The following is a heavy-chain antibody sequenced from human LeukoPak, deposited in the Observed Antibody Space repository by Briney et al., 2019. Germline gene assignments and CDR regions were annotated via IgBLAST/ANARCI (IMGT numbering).Heavy chain of an antibody. J-gene: IGHJ3*02. CDR3: ERWELLSEAFDI. CDR2: IKQDGSEK. Sequence: GGSLRLSCAASGFTFSSYWMSWVRQAPGKELGWVANIKQDGSEKYYVDSVKGRFTISRDNAKNSLYLQMNSLRAEDTAVYYCERWELLSEAFDIWGQGTMVTVSS. V-gene: IGHV3-7*01. CDR1: GFTFSSYW. D-gene: IGHD1-26*01.